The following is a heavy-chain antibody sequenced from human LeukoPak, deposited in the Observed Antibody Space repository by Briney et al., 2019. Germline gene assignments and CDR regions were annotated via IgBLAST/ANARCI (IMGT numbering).Heavy chain of an antibody. CDR3: ARSGISGWVCYYYNYMDV. CDR2: ISYDGSEK. CDR1: VFHFSNYA. J-gene: IGHJ6*03. Sequence: PGESLKISGVAPVFHFSNYAMHWVRQAPGKGLEWVAVISYDGSEKYYAESVKGRFTISRDNSKNTLSLQMSSLKAEDAAVFYCARSGISGWVCYYYNYMDVWGKGTTVTVSS. V-gene: IGHV3-30*04. D-gene: IGHD6-19*01.